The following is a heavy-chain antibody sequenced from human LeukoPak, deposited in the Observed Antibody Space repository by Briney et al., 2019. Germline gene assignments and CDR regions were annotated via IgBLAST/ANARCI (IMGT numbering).Heavy chain of an antibody. Sequence: GGSLRLSCAASGFTFSSYAMSWVRQAPGKGLEWVSDISGSGGSTYYAGSVKGRFTISRDNSKNTLYLQMNSLRAEDTAVYYCAKEGSGWYSFIDYWGQGTLVTVSS. V-gene: IGHV3-23*01. D-gene: IGHD6-19*01. CDR2: ISGSGGST. J-gene: IGHJ4*02. CDR1: GFTFSSYA. CDR3: AKEGSGWYSFIDY.